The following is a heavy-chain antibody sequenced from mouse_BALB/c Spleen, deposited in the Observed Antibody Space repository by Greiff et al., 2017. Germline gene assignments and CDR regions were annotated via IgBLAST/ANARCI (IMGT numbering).Heavy chain of an antibody. Sequence: EVKLMESGPGLVKPSQSLSLTCTVTGYSITSDYAWNWIRQFPGNKLEWMGYISYSGSTSYKPSLKSRISITRDTSKNQFFLQLNSVTTEDTATYYCARDGNYGGYFDYWGQGTTLTVSS. D-gene: IGHD2-1*01. J-gene: IGHJ2*01. V-gene: IGHV3-2*02. CDR3: ARDGNYGGYFDY. CDR2: ISYSGST. CDR1: GYSITSDYA.